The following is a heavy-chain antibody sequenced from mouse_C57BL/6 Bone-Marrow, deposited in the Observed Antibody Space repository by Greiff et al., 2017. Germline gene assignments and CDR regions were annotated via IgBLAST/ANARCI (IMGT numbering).Heavy chain of an antibody. CDR3: ARRRGYWYFDV. CDR1: GYTFTSYW. J-gene: IGHJ1*03. Sequence: QVQLQQPGAELVKPGASVKLSCKASGYTFTSYWMHWVKQRPGQGLEWIGMIHPNSGSTNYNEKFKSKATLTVDKSSSTAYMQLSSLTSEDSAVYCCARRRGYWYFDVWGTGTTVTVSS. CDR2: IHPNSGST. V-gene: IGHV1-64*01.